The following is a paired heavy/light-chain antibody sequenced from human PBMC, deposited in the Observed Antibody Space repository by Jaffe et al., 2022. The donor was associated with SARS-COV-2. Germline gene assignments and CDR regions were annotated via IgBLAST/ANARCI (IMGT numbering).Light chain of an antibody. CDR3: QQYNSYPYT. J-gene: IGKJ2*01. CDR1: QSISTW. V-gene: IGKV1-5*03. Sequence: DIQMTQSPSTLSASVGDRVTITCRASQSISTWLAWYQQKPGKAPKLLICEASSLESGVPSRFSGSGSGTEFTLTISSLQPDDFATYYCQQYNSYPYTFGQGTKLEIK. CDR2: EAS.
Heavy chain of an antibody. D-gene: IGHD5-12*01. V-gene: IGHV3-11*06. Sequence: QVQLVESGGGLVKPGGSLRLSCAASGFTFSDYYMSWIRQAPGKGLEWVSYISSTSSYTNYADSVKGRFTISRDNAKNSLYLQMNSLRAEDTAVYYCAGLPVSGYQSYYYDVWGQGTTVTVSS. J-gene: IGHJ6*02. CDR2: ISSTSSYT. CDR1: GFTFSDYY. CDR3: AGLPVSGYQSYYYDV.